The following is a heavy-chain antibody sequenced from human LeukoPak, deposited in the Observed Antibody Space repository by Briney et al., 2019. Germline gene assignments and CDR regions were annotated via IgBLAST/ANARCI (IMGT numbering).Heavy chain of an antibody. CDR2: VSPDGRRT. J-gene: IGHJ4*02. CDR1: GFTFTSYW. CDR3: ARVLSYFGSGSYPAY. V-gene: IGHV3-74*01. D-gene: IGHD3-10*01. Sequence: GGSLSLSCAASGFTFTSYWMHWVRQVPGKGLVWIAHVSPDGRRTDYADSVKGRFTVSRDNTNHILYLQMNSLTADDTAVYYCARVLSYFGSGSYPAYWGQGTLVTVSS.